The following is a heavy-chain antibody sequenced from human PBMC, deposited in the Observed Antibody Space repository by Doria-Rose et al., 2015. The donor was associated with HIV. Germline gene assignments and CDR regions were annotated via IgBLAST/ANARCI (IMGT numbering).Heavy chain of an antibody. J-gene: IGHJ4*02. CDR1: GGSITSGDYY. Sequence: LQESGPGLVTPSQTLSLMCNVSGGSITSGDYYWSWVRQTPGKGLEWIGYIYYSGSTYYSPSLKSRVKILVDTSKNRFFLMMTSVTAADTAVYYCARVRRDLSHYFDFWGLGTLVTVSS. V-gene: IGHV4-30-4*01. CDR2: IYYSGST. CDR3: ARVRRDLSHYFDF. D-gene: IGHD3-16*02.